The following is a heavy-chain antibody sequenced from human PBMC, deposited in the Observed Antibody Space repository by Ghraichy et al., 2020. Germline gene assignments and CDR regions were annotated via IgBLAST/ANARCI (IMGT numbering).Heavy chain of an antibody. CDR1: GFTFSSYG. D-gene: IGHD6-13*01. V-gene: IGHV3-30*02. CDR2: IRYDGSNK. Sequence: GESLNISCAASGFTFSSYGMHWVRQAPGKGLEWVAFIRYDGSNKYYADSVKGRFTISRDNSKTTLYLQMHSLRAEDTAVYYCATEGTWSPDYWGQGTLVTVSS. J-gene: IGHJ4*02. CDR3: ATEGTWSPDY.